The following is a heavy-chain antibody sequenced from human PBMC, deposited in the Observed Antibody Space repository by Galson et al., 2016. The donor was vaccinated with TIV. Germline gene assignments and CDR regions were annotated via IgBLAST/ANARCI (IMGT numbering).Heavy chain of an antibody. J-gene: IGHJ4*02. Sequence: SLRLSCAASGFTFNSYAMGWVRQAPGKGLEWVSGISGSGGSTHYADSVKGRFTITRDRSKNMVYLQRHSLRAEDTAVYYCTKGRTYCSGTSCYSFDSWGQGTLVSVSS. CDR3: TKGRTYCSGTSCYSFDS. CDR1: GFTFNSYA. V-gene: IGHV3-23*01. CDR2: ISGSGGST. D-gene: IGHD2-2*01.